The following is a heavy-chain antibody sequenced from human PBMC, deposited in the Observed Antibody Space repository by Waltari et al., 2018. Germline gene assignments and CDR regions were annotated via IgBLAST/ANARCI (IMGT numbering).Heavy chain of an antibody. Sequence: QVQLQQWGAGLLKPSETLSLTCAVHGGSFSGYYWSWIRQPPGKGLEWIGEINHSGSTNYNPSLKSRVTISVDTSKNQFSLKLSSVTAADTAVYYCARGREDYYYYYMDVWGKGTTVTVSS. V-gene: IGHV4-34*01. CDR2: INHSGST. J-gene: IGHJ6*03. CDR1: GGSFSGYY. CDR3: ARGREDYYYYYMDV.